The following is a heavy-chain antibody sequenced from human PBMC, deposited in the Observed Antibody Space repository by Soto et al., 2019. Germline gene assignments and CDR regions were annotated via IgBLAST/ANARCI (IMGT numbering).Heavy chain of an antibody. Sequence: GGSLRLSCAASGFTFSSYWMHWVRQAPGKGLAWVSRINSDGSSTSYADSVKGRFTISRDNAKNTLYLQMNSLRAEDTAVYYCARVWPDYYGMDVWGQGTTVTVSS. CDR1: GFTFSSYW. CDR3: ARVWPDYYGMDV. D-gene: IGHD3-16*01. CDR2: INSDGSST. V-gene: IGHV3-74*01. J-gene: IGHJ6*02.